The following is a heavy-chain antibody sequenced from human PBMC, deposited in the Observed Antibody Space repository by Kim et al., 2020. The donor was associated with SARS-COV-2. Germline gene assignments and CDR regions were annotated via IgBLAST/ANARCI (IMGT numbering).Heavy chain of an antibody. Sequence: GGSLRLSCVGSGFLFHEYAIHWVRQVPGKGLKWVAGINWNGSKRGYADSVKGRFTISRNNADNSVYLEMNNVRSDDTAVYYCAKDMGGSYGGYFDSWGQGTLVTVSS. D-gene: IGHD2-15*01. J-gene: IGHJ4*02. CDR1: GFLFHEYA. CDR3: AKDMGGSYGGYFDS. V-gene: IGHV3-9*01. CDR2: INWNGSKR.